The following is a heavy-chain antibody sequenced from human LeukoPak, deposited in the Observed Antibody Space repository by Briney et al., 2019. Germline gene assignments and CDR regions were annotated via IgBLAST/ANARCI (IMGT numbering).Heavy chain of an antibody. V-gene: IGHV4-59*01. CDR2: IYYTGGT. Sequence: KSSETLSLTCTVSGGSISSYYWSWIRQPPGKGLGWIGHIYYTGGTSYNPSPMSRITISVDPSKNQVSLRLSSVSAADTAVYYCAREASTYPNWFDPWGQGTLVTVSS. J-gene: IGHJ5*02. CDR1: GGSISSYY. CDR3: AREASTYPNWFDP.